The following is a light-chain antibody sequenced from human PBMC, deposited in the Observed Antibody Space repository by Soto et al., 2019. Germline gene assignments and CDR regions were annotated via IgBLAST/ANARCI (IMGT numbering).Light chain of an antibody. CDR1: SSDVGAYNY. CDR2: EVS. V-gene: IGLV2-8*01. CDR3: SSYADSNSGV. J-gene: IGLJ3*02. Sequence: QSALTQPPSASGSPGQSVTISCTGTSSDVGAYNYVSWYQQHPGKAPKLMLYEVSNRPSGVPDRFSGSKSGNTASLTVSGLQGEDEADYCCSSYADSNSGVFGGGTKLTVL.